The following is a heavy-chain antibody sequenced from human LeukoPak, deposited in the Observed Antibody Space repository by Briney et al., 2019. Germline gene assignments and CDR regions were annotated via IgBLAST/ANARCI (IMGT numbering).Heavy chain of an antibody. CDR1: GFTFSSYA. CDR2: ITSTGRTP. V-gene: IGHV3-23*05. J-gene: IGHJ4*02. CDR3: AVIATVTPGY. D-gene: IGHD4-17*01. Sequence: GGSLRLSCAASGFTFSSYAMNWVRQAPGKGLEWVSGITSTGRTPYYADSVKGRFTISRDNTNNTLYRQMDTLRVEDTAVYYCAVIATVTPGYWGQGTLVSVSS.